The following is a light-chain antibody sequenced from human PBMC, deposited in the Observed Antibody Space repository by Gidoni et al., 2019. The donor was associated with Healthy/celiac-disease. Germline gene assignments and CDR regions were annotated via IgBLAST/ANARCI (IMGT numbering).Light chain of an antibody. J-gene: IGKJ1*01. V-gene: IGKV1-39*01. Sequence: IQMTQSPSSLSASVGDRVTLTCRASQSISSYLNWYQQKPGKAPKLLIYAASSLQSGVPSRFSGSGSGTDFTLTISSLQPEDFATYYCQQSYSTLWTFGQXTKVEIK. CDR3: QQSYSTLWT. CDR2: AAS. CDR1: QSISSY.